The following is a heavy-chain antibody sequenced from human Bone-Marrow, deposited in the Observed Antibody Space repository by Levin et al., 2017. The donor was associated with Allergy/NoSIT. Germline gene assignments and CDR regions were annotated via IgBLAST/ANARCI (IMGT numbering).Heavy chain of an antibody. Sequence: NPSETLSLTCAVSGGSISSSPSFWGWIRQPPGRGLEWIAIITYNGNTYYDPSLQSRVTISVDTSKNHFSLKLTSVTAADTAVYFCARRNYPYYFDFWGQGTLVTVSS. CDR3: ARRNYPYYFDF. V-gene: IGHV4-39*02. D-gene: IGHD4-11*01. CDR2: ITYNGNT. CDR1: GGSISSSPSF. J-gene: IGHJ4*02.